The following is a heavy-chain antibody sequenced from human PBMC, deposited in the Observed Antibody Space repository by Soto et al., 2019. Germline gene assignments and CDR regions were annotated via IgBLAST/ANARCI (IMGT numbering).Heavy chain of an antibody. D-gene: IGHD3-22*01. V-gene: IGHV1-18*01. CDR2: ISAYNGNT. CDR1: GYTFTNYG. CDR3: ARDLGYYYDSSGFYSYFQY. Sequence: ASVKVSCKTSGYTFTNYGITWVRQATGQGLEWMGWISAYNGNTGYTQKLQGRVTITTDTSTSTAYMELRSLRSDDTAVYYCARDLGYYYDSSGFYSYFQYWGQGTLVTVSS. J-gene: IGHJ1*01.